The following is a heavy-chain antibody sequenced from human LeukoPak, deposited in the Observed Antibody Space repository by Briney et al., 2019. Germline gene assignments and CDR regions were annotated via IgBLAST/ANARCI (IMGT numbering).Heavy chain of an antibody. CDR3: ASPTNSYGLY. CDR2: ISASSRYI. V-gene: IGHV3-21*04. Sequence: GSLRLSCAASGFNFNAYSMNWVRQTPGKGLEWVSSISASSRYIYYADSVKGRFTISRDNAKNSLFLQMNSLRPEDTAVYYCASPTNSYGLYWGQGTLVTVSS. CDR1: GFNFNAYS. D-gene: IGHD5-18*01. J-gene: IGHJ4*02.